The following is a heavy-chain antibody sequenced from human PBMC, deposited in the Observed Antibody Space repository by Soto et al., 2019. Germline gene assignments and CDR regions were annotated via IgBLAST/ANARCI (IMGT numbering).Heavy chain of an antibody. D-gene: IGHD6-19*01. CDR2: ISYDGSNK. V-gene: IGHV3-30*18. Sequence: QVQLVESGGGVVQPGRSLRLSCAASGFTFSSYGMHWVRQAPGKGLEWVAVISYDGSNKYYADSVKGRFTISRDNSTNTMYLQMKSLRAEDKAVYYCAKGAGFFDYWGQGTLVTVSS. CDR1: GFTFSSYG. J-gene: IGHJ4*02. CDR3: AKGAGFFDY.